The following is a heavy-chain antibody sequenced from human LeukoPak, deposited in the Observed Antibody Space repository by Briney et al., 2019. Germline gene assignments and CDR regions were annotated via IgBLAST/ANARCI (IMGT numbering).Heavy chain of an antibody. D-gene: IGHD1-26*01. CDR1: GGSISSYY. V-gene: IGHV4-4*09. Sequence: SETLSLTCTVSGGSISSYYWSWIRQPPGKGLEWIGYIYTSGSTNYNPSLKSRVTISVDTSKNQFSLKLSSVTAADTAVYYCASQVEATTSPFDYWGQGTLVTVSS. CDR2: IYTSGST. J-gene: IGHJ4*02. CDR3: ASQVEATTSPFDY.